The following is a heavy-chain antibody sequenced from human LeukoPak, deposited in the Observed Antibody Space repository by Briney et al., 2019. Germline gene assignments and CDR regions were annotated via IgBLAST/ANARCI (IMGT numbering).Heavy chain of an antibody. D-gene: IGHD6-19*01. Sequence: GGSLRLSCAASGFTFSSYAVSWVRQAPGVGLEWVSTISGRGGSTFYADSVKGRFTISRDNSKNTLYLQMNSLRAEDTAVYYCAKDRGSGWSYDYWGQGTLVTVSS. CDR2: ISGRGGST. CDR3: AKDRGSGWSYDY. V-gene: IGHV3-23*01. CDR1: GFTFSSYA. J-gene: IGHJ4*02.